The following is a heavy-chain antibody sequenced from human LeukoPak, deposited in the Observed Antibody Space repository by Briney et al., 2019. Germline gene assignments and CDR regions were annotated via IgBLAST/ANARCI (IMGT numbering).Heavy chain of an antibody. CDR1: GFTFSSYW. CDR2: IKPDGSEK. J-gene: IGHJ4*02. Sequence: GGSLRLSCAASGFTFSSYWMSWVRQAPGKGLECVANIKPDGSEKNYVDSVKGRFTISRDNAKKSLSLQMNSLRAEDTAVYYCAKRSSTSSGFVDFWGRGTLVTVSS. CDR3: AKRSSTSSGFVDF. D-gene: IGHD3-22*01. V-gene: IGHV3-7*01.